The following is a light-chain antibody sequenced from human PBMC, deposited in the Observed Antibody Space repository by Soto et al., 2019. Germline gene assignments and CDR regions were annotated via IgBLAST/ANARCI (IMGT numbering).Light chain of an antibody. CDR3: QQYHDWPFT. CDR1: QSVSNN. J-gene: IGKJ3*01. Sequence: EIVMTQSLATLSVSPGDRATLSCRPSQSVSNNLAWYQQRPGQAPRLLVYGASIRATGIPARFSGSGSETDFTLTISSLQSEDFAVYYCQQYHDWPFTFGPGTKVDIK. V-gene: IGKV3-15*01. CDR2: GAS.